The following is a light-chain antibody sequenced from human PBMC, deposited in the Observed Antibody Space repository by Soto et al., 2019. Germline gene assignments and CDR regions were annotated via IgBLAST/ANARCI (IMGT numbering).Light chain of an antibody. Sequence: DIQMTQSPSSLSASVGARVTITCRASQSISSYLNWYQQKPRKAPKLLIYAASSLQSGVPSRFSGSGSGTDFTLTISSLQPEDFATYYCQQSYSTPPTFGQGTKLEI. V-gene: IGKV1-39*01. CDR1: QSISSY. CDR2: AAS. J-gene: IGKJ2*01. CDR3: QQSYSTPPT.